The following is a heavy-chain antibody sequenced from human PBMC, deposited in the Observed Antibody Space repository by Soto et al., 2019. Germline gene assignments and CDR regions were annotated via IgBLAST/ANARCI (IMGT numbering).Heavy chain of an antibody. CDR1: GFTFSSSA. CDR3: AKDQWEILH. D-gene: IGHD1-26*01. J-gene: IGHJ4*01. V-gene: IGHV3-23*01. Sequence: PGGSLRLSCAASGFTFSSSAMSWVRQAPGKGLEWVSSIDTVLTTYYADSLKGQFTISRDNSKNTVYLQMHSLRTDDTAVCYCAKDQWEILHWGQGILVTVSS. CDR2: SIDTVLTT.